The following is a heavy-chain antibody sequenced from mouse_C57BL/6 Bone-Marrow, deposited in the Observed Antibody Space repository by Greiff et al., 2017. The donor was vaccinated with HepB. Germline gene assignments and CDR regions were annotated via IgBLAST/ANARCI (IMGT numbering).Heavy chain of an antibody. Sequence: QVQLQQSGPGLVQPSQSLSITCTVSGFSLTSYGVHWVRQSPGKGLEWLGVIWRGGSTDYNAAFMSRLSITKDNSKSQDFFKMNSLQADDTAIYYCAKEDGNYVYYAMDYWGQGTSVTVSS. V-gene: IGHV2-5*01. CDR3: AKEDGNYVYYAMDY. J-gene: IGHJ4*01. CDR2: IWRGGST. D-gene: IGHD2-1*01. CDR1: GFSLTSYG.